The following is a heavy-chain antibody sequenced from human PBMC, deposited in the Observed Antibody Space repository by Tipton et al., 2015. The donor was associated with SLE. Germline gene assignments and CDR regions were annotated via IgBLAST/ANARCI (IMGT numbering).Heavy chain of an antibody. V-gene: IGHV4-34*01. CDR2: INHSGST. D-gene: IGHD3-22*01. CDR1: GGSFSGYY. Sequence: TLSLTCAVCGGSFSGYYWSWIRQPPGKGLEWIGEINHSGSTNYNPSLKSRVTISVDTSKNQFSLKLSSVTAADTAVYYCARVRDYYDSSGYYYYFDYWGQGTLVTVSS. CDR3: ARVRDYYDSSGYYYYFDY. J-gene: IGHJ4*02.